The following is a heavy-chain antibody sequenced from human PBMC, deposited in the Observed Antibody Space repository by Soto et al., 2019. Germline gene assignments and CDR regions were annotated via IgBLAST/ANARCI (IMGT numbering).Heavy chain of an antibody. V-gene: IGHV3-30-3*01. D-gene: IGHD3-10*01. CDR3: ARDLDGSGSYYSSIYYYYYGMDV. CDR2: ISYDGSNK. Sequence: QVQLVESGGGVVQPGRSLRLSCAASGFTFSSYAMHSVRQAPGKGLEGVAVISYDGSNKYYADSVKGRFTISRDNSKNTLYLQMNSLRAEDTALYYCARDLDGSGSYYSSIYYYYYGMDVWGQGTTVTVSS. CDR1: GFTFSSYA. J-gene: IGHJ6*02.